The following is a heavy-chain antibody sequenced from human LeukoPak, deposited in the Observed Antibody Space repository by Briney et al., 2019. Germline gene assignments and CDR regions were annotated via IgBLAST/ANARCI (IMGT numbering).Heavy chain of an antibody. CDR1: GFTFSSYW. V-gene: IGHV3-23*01. D-gene: IGHD1-26*01. CDR3: AKRGNWELRSYGMDV. Sequence: GGSLRLSCAASGFTFSSYWMSWVRQAPGKGLEWVSAISDSGGTTYYADSVKGRFTISRDNSKNTLYLQLNTLRPEDTAVYYCAKRGNWELRSYGMDVWGQGTTVTVSS. J-gene: IGHJ6*02. CDR2: ISDSGGTT.